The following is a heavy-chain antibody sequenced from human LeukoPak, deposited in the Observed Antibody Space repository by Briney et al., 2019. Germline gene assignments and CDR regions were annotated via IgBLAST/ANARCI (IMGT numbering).Heavy chain of an antibody. Sequence: GASVKVSCKASGYTFTSYGISWVRQAPGQGLEWMGWISAYNGNTNYAQKLQGRVTMTTDTSTSTAYMELRSLRSDDTAVYYCARPTTYCSGGSCSTWAFDIWGQGTMVTVSS. V-gene: IGHV1-18*01. CDR3: ARPTTYCSGGSCSTWAFDI. CDR2: ISAYNGNT. J-gene: IGHJ3*02. CDR1: GYTFTSYG. D-gene: IGHD2-15*01.